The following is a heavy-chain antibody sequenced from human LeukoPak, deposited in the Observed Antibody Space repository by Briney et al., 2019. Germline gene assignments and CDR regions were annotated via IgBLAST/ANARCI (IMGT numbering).Heavy chain of an antibody. CDR2: INHSGST. V-gene: IGHV4-34*01. D-gene: IGHD1-26*01. Sequence: SETLSLTCAVYGGSFSGYYWSWIRQPPGKGLEWIGEINHSGSTNYNPSLKSRVTISVDTSKNQCSLKLSSVTAADTAVYYCARGYMPTSGLDYWGQGTLVTVSS. CDR1: GGSFSGYY. CDR3: ARGYMPTSGLDY. J-gene: IGHJ4*02.